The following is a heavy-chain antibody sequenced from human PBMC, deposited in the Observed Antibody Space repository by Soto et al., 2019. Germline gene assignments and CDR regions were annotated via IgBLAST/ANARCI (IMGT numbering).Heavy chain of an antibody. D-gene: IGHD2-15*01. CDR3: ASSSGLAVSSPRRINQYFFDF. CDR1: GFTFSSYA. CDR2: ISSNGGST. Sequence: GGSLRLSCAASGFTFSSYAMHWVRQAPGKGLEYVSAISSNGGSTYYANSVKGRFTISRDNSKNTLYLQMGSLRAEDMAVYYCASSSGLAVSSPRRINQYFFDFWGQGTLVTVSS. V-gene: IGHV3-64*01. J-gene: IGHJ5*01.